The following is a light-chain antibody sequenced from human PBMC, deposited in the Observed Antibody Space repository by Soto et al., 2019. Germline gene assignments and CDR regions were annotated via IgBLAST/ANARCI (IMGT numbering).Light chain of an antibody. CDR1: QSVSSSY. CDR3: QQYNKGWT. Sequence: EIVLTQSPGTLSLSPGERATLSCRASQSVSSSYLAWYQQKPGQAPRLLIYGASSRATGIPDRFSGSGSGTDFTLTISRLEPEDFALYYCQQYNKGWTFGQGTKLEIK. CDR2: GAS. J-gene: IGKJ1*01. V-gene: IGKV3-20*01.